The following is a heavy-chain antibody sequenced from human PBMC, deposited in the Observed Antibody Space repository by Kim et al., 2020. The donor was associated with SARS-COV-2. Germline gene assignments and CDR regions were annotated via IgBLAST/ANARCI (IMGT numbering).Heavy chain of an antibody. CDR3: ARCPIVVVPAAILSPGPRYYYGMDV. V-gene: IGHV3-30-3*01. Sequence: GGSLRLSCAASGFTFSSYAMHWVRQAPGKGLEWVAVISYDGSNKYYADSVKGRFTISRDNSKNTLYLQMNSLRAEDTAVYYCARCPIVVVPAAILSPGPRYYYGMDVWGQGTTVTVSS. CDR1: GFTFSSYA. J-gene: IGHJ6*02. D-gene: IGHD2-2*02. CDR2: ISYDGSNK.